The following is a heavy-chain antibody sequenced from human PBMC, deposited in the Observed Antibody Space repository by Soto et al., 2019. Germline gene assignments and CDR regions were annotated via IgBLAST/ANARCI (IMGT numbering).Heavy chain of an antibody. CDR3: ARKRLHLGELSFGY. CDR1: GGSFSGYY. D-gene: IGHD3-16*02. V-gene: IGHV4-34*01. Sequence: SETLSLTCAVYGGSFSGYYWSWIRQPPGKGLEWIGEINHSGSTNYNPSLKSRVTISVDTSKNQFSLKLSSVTAADTAVYYCARKRLHLGELSFGYWGQGTLVTVSS. CDR2: INHSGST. J-gene: IGHJ4*02.